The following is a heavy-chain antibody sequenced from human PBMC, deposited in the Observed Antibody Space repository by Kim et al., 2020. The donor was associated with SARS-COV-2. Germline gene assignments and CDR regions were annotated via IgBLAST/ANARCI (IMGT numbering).Heavy chain of an antibody. CDR3: ARGYGSGSPYGMDV. CDR2: IYYSGST. J-gene: IGHJ6*02. V-gene: IGHV4-30-2*01. CDR1: GGSISSGGYS. Sequence: SETLSLTCAVSGGSISSGGYSWSWIRQPPGKGLEWIGYIYYSGSTYYNPSLKNRVTISVDRSKNQFSLKLSSVTAADTAVYYCARGYGSGSPYGMDVWGQGPAVTVSS. D-gene: IGHD3-10*01.